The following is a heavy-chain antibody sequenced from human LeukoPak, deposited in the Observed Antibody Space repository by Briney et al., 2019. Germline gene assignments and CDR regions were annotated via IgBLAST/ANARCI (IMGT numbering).Heavy chain of an antibody. J-gene: IGHJ4*02. Sequence: TGGSLRLSCSASGFTFSSYAMHWVRQAPGNGLEYVSAISSNGGTIYYADSAKGRFTISRDNSKNTLYLQMSSLRVGDTAVYYCVKGSEAYCDSKSDYWGQGTLVTVSS. D-gene: IGHD3-22*01. CDR2: ISSNGGTI. CDR3: VKGSEAYCDSKSDY. V-gene: IGHV3-64D*09. CDR1: GFTFSSYA.